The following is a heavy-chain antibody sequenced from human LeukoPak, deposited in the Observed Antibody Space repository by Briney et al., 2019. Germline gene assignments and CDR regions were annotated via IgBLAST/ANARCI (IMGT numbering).Heavy chain of an antibody. CDR2: ISYDGANN. CDR3: ASDDYGMDV. CDR1: GFAFSNCA. Sequence: GGSLRLSCAASGFAFSNCAMHWVRQAPGKGLEWVAFISYDGANNYYADSVKGRFTISRDYSKNTLYLQMNSLRAEETAVYYCASDDYGMDVWGQGTTVTVSS. J-gene: IGHJ6*01. V-gene: IGHV3-30-3*01.